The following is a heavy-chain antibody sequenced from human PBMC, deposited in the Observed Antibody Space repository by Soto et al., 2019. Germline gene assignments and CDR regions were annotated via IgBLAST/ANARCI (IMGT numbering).Heavy chain of an antibody. J-gene: IGHJ6*02. D-gene: IGHD6-19*01. CDR3: AKGRAPSGWYPPYYYGMDV. V-gene: IGHV3-23*01. CDR1: GFTFSTYA. CDR2: VSGSGGNT. Sequence: VQLLESGGGLLQPGGSLRLSCAASGFTFSTYAMTWVRQAPGKGPEWVSSVSGSGGNTLYADSVKGRFTISRATSKNTLYLQMNSLRAGDTAVYYCAKGRAPSGWYPPYYYGMDVWGQGTTVIVSS.